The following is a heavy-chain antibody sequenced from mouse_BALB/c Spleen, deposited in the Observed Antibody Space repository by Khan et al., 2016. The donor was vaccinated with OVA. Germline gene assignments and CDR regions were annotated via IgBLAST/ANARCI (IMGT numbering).Heavy chain of an antibody. V-gene: IGHV1-4*01. CDR2: INPSNAYT. Sequence: QVQLQQSGAELARPGASVKMSCKASGYTFTSYSMHWIKQRPGQGLEWIGNINPSNAYTNYNQKFKDKATLTADKSSSTAYMQPSSLTSEDSAVYYCARDFHYYGSRGALDYWGQGTSVTVSS. J-gene: IGHJ4*01. D-gene: IGHD1-1*01. CDR3: ARDFHYYGSRGALDY. CDR1: GYTFTSYS.